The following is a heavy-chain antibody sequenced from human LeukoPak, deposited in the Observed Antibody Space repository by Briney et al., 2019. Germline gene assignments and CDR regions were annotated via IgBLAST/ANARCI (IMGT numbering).Heavy chain of an antibody. J-gene: IGHJ5*02. Sequence: ASVTVSCKASGYTFTVYYMHWVRQAPGQGLEWMGWINPNSGGTNYAQKFQGWVTMTRDTSISTAYMELSRLRSDDTAVYYCARGYCSGGSCYNNWFDPGGQGTLVTAS. CDR2: INPNSGGT. CDR3: ARGYCSGGSCYNNWFDP. CDR1: GYTFTVYY. V-gene: IGHV1-2*04. D-gene: IGHD2-15*01.